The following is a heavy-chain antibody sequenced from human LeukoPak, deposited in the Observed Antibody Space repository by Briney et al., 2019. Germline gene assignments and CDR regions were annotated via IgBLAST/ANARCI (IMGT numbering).Heavy chain of an antibody. D-gene: IGHD4-17*01. CDR3: ARDDYGDYVNY. V-gene: IGHV3-7*03. J-gene: IGHJ4*02. CDR2: IKQDGSEK. Sequence: GGSLRLSCAASGFTFSSYWMSWVRQAPGKGLEWVANIKQDGSEKYYVDSVKGRFTIFRDNAKNSLYLQMNSLRAEDTAVYYCARDDYGDYVNYWGQGTLVTVSS. CDR1: GFTFSSYW.